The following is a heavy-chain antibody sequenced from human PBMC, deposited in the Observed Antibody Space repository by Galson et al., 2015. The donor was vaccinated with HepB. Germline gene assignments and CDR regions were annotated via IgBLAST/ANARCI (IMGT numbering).Heavy chain of an antibody. CDR3: ARGPTRIRIAAAGTQPGVGFDY. CDR1: GGSFSGYY. V-gene: IGHV4-34*01. D-gene: IGHD6-13*01. J-gene: IGHJ4*02. Sequence: QVQLQESGPGLVKPSETLSLTCAVYGGSFSGYYWSWIRQPPGKGLEWIGEINHSGSTNYNPSLKSRDTISVDTSKNQFSLKLSSVTAADTAVYYCARGPTRIRIAAAGTQPGVGFDYWGQGTLVTVSS. CDR2: INHSGST.